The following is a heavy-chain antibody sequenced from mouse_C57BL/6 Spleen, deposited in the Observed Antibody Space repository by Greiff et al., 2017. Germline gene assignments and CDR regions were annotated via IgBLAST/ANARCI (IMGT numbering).Heavy chain of an antibody. J-gene: IGHJ3*01. V-gene: IGHV1-74*01. CDR1: GYTFTSYW. Sequence: QVQLQQPGAELVKPGASVKVSCKASGYTFTSYWMHWVKQRPGQGLEWIGRIHPSDSDTNYNQTFKGKDTLTVDKSSSTADMQLSSLTSEDSAVYYCAIGSYYSNYAWFAYWGQGTLVTVSA. D-gene: IGHD2-5*01. CDR2: IHPSDSDT. CDR3: AIGSYYSNYAWFAY.